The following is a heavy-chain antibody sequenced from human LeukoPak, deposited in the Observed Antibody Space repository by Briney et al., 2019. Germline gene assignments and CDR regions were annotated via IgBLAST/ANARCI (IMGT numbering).Heavy chain of an antibody. CDR2: ISSSSSYI. Sequence: GGSLRLSCAASGFTFSSYSMNWVRQAPGEGLEWVSSISSSSSYIYYADSVKGRFTISRDNAKNSLYLQMNSLRAEDTAVYYCARDHLSGDDRNFDYWGQGTLVTVSS. J-gene: IGHJ4*02. V-gene: IGHV3-21*01. D-gene: IGHD3-10*01. CDR3: ARDHLSGDDRNFDY. CDR1: GFTFSSYS.